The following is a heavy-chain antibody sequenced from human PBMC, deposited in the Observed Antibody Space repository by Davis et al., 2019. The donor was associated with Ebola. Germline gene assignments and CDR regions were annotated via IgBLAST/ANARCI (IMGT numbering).Heavy chain of an antibody. V-gene: IGHV1-3*01. D-gene: IGHD6-13*01. J-gene: IGHJ5*02. CDR2: INAGNGNT. CDR3: ARDHSSSWHNWFDP. Sequence: ASVKVSCXASGYTFTSYAMHWVRQAPGQRLEWMGWINAGNGNTKYSQKFQGRVTITRDTSASTAYMELSSLRSEDTAVYYCARDHSSSWHNWFDPWGQGTLVTVSS. CDR1: GYTFTSYA.